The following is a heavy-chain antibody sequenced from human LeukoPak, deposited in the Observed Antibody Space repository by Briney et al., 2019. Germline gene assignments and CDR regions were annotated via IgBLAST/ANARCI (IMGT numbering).Heavy chain of an antibody. CDR1: GFTFNSYA. D-gene: IGHD5-18*01. CDR2: ISYDGSNT. J-gene: IGHJ4*02. CDR3: AIPGPGYKYGPPDY. Sequence: GGSLRLSCAASGFTFNSYAMSWVRQAPEKGLEWVAVISYDGSNTYYSDSVKGRFTISRDNSKSTLHLQMNSLRAEDTAVYYCAIPGPGYKYGPPDYWGQGTLVTVSS. V-gene: IGHV3-30*03.